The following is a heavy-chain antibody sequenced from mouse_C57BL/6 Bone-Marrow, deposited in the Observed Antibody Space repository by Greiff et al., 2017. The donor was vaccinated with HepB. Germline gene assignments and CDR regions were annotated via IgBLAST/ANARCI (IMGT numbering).Heavy chain of an antibody. D-gene: IGHD1-1*01. CDR3: ARHPIYYYGSSHWYFDV. CDR2: ISSGGSYT. CDR1: GFTFSSYG. J-gene: IGHJ1*03. V-gene: IGHV5-6*01. Sequence: EVMLVESGGDLVKPGGSLKLSCAASGFTFSSYGMSWVRQTPDKRLEWVATISSGGSYTYYPDSVKGRFTISRDNAKNTLYLQMSSLKSEDTAMYYCARHPIYYYGSSHWYFDVWGTGTTVTVSS.